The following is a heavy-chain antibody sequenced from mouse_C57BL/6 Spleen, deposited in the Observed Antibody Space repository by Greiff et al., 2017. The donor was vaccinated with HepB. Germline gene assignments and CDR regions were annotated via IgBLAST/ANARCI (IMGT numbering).Heavy chain of an antibody. Sequence: DVQLVESGGDLVKPGGSLKLSCAASGFTFSSYGMSWVRQTPDKRLEWVATISSGGSYTYYPDSVKGRFTISRDNAKNTLYLQMSSLKSEDTAMYYCARQTTDYAMDYWGQGTSVTVSS. CDR1: GFTFSSYG. J-gene: IGHJ4*01. CDR3: ARQTTDYAMDY. V-gene: IGHV5-6*01. CDR2: ISSGGSYT. D-gene: IGHD1-1*01.